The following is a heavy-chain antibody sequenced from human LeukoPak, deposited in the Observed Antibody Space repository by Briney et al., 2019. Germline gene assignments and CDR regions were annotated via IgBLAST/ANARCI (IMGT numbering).Heavy chain of an antibody. V-gene: IGHV3-74*01. CDR1: GFTFSSYW. CDR2: INSNGGTT. J-gene: IGHJ6*02. D-gene: IGHD3-22*01. Sequence: GGSLRLSCVASGFTFSSYWMHWVRQAPGKGLVWVSRINSNGGTTTYADSVKGRFTISRDNAKNSLYLQMNSLRAEDTAVYYCARDSTYYDSSGYYYYYYGMDVWGQGTTVTVSS. CDR3: ARDSTYYDSSGYYYYYYGMDV.